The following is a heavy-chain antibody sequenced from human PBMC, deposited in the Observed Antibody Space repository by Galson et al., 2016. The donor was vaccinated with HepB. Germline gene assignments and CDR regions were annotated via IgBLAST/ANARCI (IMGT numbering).Heavy chain of an antibody. V-gene: IGHV3-30-3*01. CDR3: AMWEELAVDD. J-gene: IGHJ4*02. D-gene: IGHD1-26*01. CDR2: ISYDGSRI. CDR1: GFTFRNYA. Sequence: SLRLSCAASGFTFRNYAMHWVRQAPGKGLEWVAVISYDGSRIYYADSVKGRFTISRDNSKNTLFLQMNSLRVEDMALYYCAMWEELAVDDWGQGTLVTVYS.